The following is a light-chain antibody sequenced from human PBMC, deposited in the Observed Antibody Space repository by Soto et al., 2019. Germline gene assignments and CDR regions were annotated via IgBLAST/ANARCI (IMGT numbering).Light chain of an antibody. CDR3: QQYTNFPLI. J-gene: IGKJ4*01. Sequence: DIQMTQSPSALSASVGDRVTITCRASQSINRWLAWYQQEPGKAPKLLIYAASSLQSGVPSRFSGSGSGTEFTLTISSLQPDDFTTYYCQQYTNFPLIFGGGTKVDIK. CDR1: QSINRW. CDR2: AAS. V-gene: IGKV1-5*01.